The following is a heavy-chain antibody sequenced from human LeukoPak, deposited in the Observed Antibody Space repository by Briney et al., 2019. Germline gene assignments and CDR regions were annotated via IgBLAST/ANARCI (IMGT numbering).Heavy chain of an antibody. CDR3: ARNTYPYDSSGYYPYYFDY. J-gene: IGHJ4*02. CDR1: GFTFSSYW. Sequence: GESLKISCAASGFTFSSYWMSWVRQAPGKGLEWVANIKQDGSEKYYVDSVKGRFTISRDNAKNSLYLQMNSLRAEDTAVYYCARNTYPYDSSGYYPYYFDYWGQGTLVTVSS. D-gene: IGHD3-22*01. V-gene: IGHV3-7*01. CDR2: IKQDGSEK.